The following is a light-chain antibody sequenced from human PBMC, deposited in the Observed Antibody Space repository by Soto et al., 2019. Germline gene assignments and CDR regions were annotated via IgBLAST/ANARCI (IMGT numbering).Light chain of an antibody. V-gene: IGKV3-20*01. CDR1: QSINSTY. CDR3: QQYNNWPRT. CDR2: GAS. J-gene: IGKJ1*01. Sequence: EIVLAQSPGTLSLSPGEGATLSCRASQSINSTYLAWYQQKPGQAPRLLIYGASSRATGFPDRFSGSGSGTDFTLTISRLEPEDFAVYYCQQYNNWPRTFGQGTKVDIK.